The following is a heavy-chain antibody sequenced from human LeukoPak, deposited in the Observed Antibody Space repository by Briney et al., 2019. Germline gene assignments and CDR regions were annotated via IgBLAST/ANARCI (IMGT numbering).Heavy chain of an antibody. V-gene: IGHV3-23*01. CDR3: AKDRGSTSTYFDY. CDR1: GFTFSSYA. J-gene: IGHJ4*02. CDR2: ISGSGGST. Sequence: GGSLRLSCAASGFTFSSYAMSWVRQAPGKGLEWVSAISGSGGSTYYADSVKGRFTTSRDNSKNTLYLQMNSLRAEDTAVYYCAKDRGSTSTYFDYWGQGTLVTVSS. D-gene: IGHD2-2*01.